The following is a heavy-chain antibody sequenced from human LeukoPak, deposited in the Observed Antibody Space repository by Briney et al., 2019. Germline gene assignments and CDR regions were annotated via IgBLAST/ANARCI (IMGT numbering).Heavy chain of an antibody. J-gene: IGHJ4*02. V-gene: IGHV1-69*02. CDR2: IIPILGIA. Sequence: ASVKVSCKASGGTFSSYTISWVRQAPGRGLDWMGRIIPILGIANYAQQFQGRVTITADKSTSTAYMELSSLRSEDTAVYYCARARIGYCSGGSCYEDYYFDYWGQGTLVTVSS. D-gene: IGHD2-15*01. CDR1: GGTFSSYT. CDR3: ARARIGYCSGGSCYEDYYFDY.